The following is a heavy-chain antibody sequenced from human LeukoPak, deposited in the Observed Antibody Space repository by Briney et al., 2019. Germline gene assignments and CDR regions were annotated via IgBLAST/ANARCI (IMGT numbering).Heavy chain of an antibody. Sequence: PSETLSLTCTVSGGSISSYYWSWIRQPPGKGLEWIGYIYYSGSTNYNPSLKSRVTISVDTSKNQFSLKLSSVTAADTAVYYCARPEWEPTPEYFQHWGQGTLVTVSS. J-gene: IGHJ1*01. CDR3: ARPEWEPTPEYFQH. CDR1: GGSISSYY. D-gene: IGHD1-26*01. CDR2: IYYSGST. V-gene: IGHV4-59*01.